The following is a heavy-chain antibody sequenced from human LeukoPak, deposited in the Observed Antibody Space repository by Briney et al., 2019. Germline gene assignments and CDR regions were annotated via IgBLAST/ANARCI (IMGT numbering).Heavy chain of an antibody. V-gene: IGHV3-21*01. CDR1: GFTFSSYS. CDR3: ARDLVGPYYGSGSYYYPLDY. J-gene: IGHJ4*02. D-gene: IGHD3-10*01. Sequence: GGSLRLSCAASGFTFSSYSMNWVRQAPGKGLEWVSSISSSSSYIYYAYSVKGRFTISRDNAKNSLYLQMNSLRAEDTAVYYCARDLVGPYYGSGSYYYPLDYWGQGTLVTVSS. CDR2: ISSSSSYI.